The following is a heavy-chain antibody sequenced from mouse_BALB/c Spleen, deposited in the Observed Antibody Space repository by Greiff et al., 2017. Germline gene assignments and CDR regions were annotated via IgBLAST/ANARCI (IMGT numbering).Heavy chain of an antibody. CDR1: GFTFTDYY. CDR2: IRNKANGYTT. CDR3: ARDTYGNYFDY. D-gene: IGHD2-1*01. Sequence: EVMLVESGGGLVQPGGSLRLSCATSGFTFTDYYMSWVRQPPGKALEWLGFIRNKANGYTTEYSASVKGRFTISRDNSQSILYLQMNTLRAEDSATYYCARDTYGNYFDYWGQGTTLTVSS. J-gene: IGHJ2*01. V-gene: IGHV7-3*02.